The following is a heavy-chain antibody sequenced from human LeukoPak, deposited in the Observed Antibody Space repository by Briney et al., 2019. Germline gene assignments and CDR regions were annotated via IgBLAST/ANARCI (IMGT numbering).Heavy chain of an antibody. CDR2: IKQDGSEK. V-gene: IGHV3-7*01. CDR3: ARPGLSPYSIKWLSMYYFDY. D-gene: IGHD3-22*01. Sequence: GGSLRLSCAASGFTFSSYWMSWVRQAPGKGLEWVANIKQDGSEKYYVDSMKGRFTISRDNAKNSLYLQMNSLRAEDAAVYYCARPGLSPYSIKWLSMYYFDYWGQGTLVTVSS. CDR1: GFTFSSYW. J-gene: IGHJ4*02.